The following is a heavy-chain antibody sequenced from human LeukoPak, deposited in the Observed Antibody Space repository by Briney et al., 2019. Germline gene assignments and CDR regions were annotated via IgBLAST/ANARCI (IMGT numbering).Heavy chain of an antibody. V-gene: IGHV1-18*01. D-gene: IGHD6-19*01. Sequence: GASVKVSFKTSGYSFTHYAISWVRQAPGQGLEWMGWISTYNGDTKYAQKLQGRFPMTSDTSPSTVYMELRSLTSDDPAVYYCARDPSNTSGWYIYFDFWGQGTLVSVSS. CDR1: GYSFTHYA. CDR2: ISTYNGDT. CDR3: ARDPSNTSGWYIYFDF. J-gene: IGHJ4*02.